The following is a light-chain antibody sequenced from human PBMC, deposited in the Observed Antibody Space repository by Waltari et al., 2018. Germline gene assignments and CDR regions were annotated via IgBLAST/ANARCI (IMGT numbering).Light chain of an antibody. CDR1: QSVGGN. Sequence: IELTQSQPPLPVSPGERAPLPCRASQSVGGNLAWYQQKPDQAPRLLIHGASTRATGVPARFSGSGSGTEFTLTISSLQSEDFAVYYCQQYHKWPPLTFGGGTKVEIK. CDR2: GAS. V-gene: IGKV3-15*01. J-gene: IGKJ4*01. CDR3: QQYHKWPPLT.